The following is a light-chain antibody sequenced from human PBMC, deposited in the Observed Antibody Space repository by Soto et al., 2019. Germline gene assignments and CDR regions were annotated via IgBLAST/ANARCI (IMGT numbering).Light chain of an antibody. Sequence: EIVLTQSPGTLSLSPGEGATLSCSASQTISRSLLAWYQQKPGQAPRLLISGASSRATGIPDRFSGSGSGTDFTLTISRLEPEDFAVYYCQQYSDAPLTFGGGTKVELK. CDR2: GAS. J-gene: IGKJ4*02. V-gene: IGKV3-20*01. CDR3: QQYSDAPLT. CDR1: QTISRSL.